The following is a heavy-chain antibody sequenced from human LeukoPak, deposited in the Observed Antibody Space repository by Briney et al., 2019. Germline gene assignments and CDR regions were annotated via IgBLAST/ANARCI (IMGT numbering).Heavy chain of an antibody. V-gene: IGHV3-23*01. J-gene: IGHJ4*02. D-gene: IGHD3-16*01. CDR3: AKASWVSSTDAVR. Sequence: GGSLRLSCAASGLSFSSFAMSWVRQGPARGLEWVSSIRGNGDTFYADSVKGRFTLFSDSSTNTVYFQLNSLRVEDTAIYYCAKASWVSSTDAVRWGQGTLVTVSS. CDR1: GLSFSSFA. CDR2: IRGNGDT.